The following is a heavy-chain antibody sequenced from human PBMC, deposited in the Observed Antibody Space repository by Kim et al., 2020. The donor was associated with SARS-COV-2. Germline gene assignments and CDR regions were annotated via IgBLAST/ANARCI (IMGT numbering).Heavy chain of an antibody. Sequence: PSLKSRVTISVDTSKNQFSLKLSSVTAADTAVYYCASRRAAYCGGDCYYYWGQGTLVTVSS. D-gene: IGHD2-21*02. CDR3: ASRRAAYCGGDCYYY. J-gene: IGHJ4*02. V-gene: IGHV4-39*01.